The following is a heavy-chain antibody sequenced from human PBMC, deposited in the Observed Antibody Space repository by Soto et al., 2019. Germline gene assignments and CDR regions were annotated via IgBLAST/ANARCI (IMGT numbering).Heavy chain of an antibody. V-gene: IGHV1-8*01. J-gene: IGHJ4*02. CDR2: MNPNSGNT. D-gene: IGHD3-3*01. Sequence: QVQLVQSGAEVKKPGASVKVSCKASGYTFTSYDINWVRQATGQGLEWMGWMNPNSGNTGYAQKFQGRVTMTRNTSISTAYMELSSLRSEDTPVYYCASSQTNYDFWAETGGRAFDYWGQGTLVTVSS. CDR1: GYTFTSYD. CDR3: ASSQTNYDFWAETGGRAFDY.